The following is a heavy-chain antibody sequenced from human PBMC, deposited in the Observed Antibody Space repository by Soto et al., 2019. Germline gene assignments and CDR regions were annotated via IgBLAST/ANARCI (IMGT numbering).Heavy chain of an antibody. CDR2: IIPISGTA. V-gene: IGHV1-69*01. D-gene: IGHD3-22*01. J-gene: IGHJ4*02. CDR1: GGTFSSYA. Sequence: QVQLVQSGAEVKKPGSSVKVSCKASGGTFSSYAISWVRQAPGQGLEWMGGIIPISGTANYAQKFQGRVTITADESTSTAYMELSSLRSEDTAVYYCARAPAYHDSSGYYPFDYWGQGTLVTVSS. CDR3: ARAPAYHDSSGYYPFDY.